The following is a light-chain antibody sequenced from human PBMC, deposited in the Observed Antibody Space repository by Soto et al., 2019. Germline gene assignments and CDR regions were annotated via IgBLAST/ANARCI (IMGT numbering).Light chain of an antibody. J-gene: IGKJ1*01. V-gene: IGKV3-15*01. CDR3: LQYDVRHRT. Sequence: EIGMTQSPSIVSVSPGDRATLSCRAGQSVSNNLAWYQQKPGQTPRLVIYGASNRATGVPARFSGSGSGTDFTLTISSLQSEDFAVYYCLQYDVRHRTFGQGTKVDIK. CDR1: QSVSNN. CDR2: GAS.